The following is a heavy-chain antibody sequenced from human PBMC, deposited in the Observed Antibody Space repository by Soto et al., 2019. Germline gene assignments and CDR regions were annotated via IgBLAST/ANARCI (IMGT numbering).Heavy chain of an antibody. Sequence: QVQLVQSGAEVKKPGSSVKVSCKASGGTFSTYAITWVRQAPGQGLEWLGGVIPILRTRDYARKFQGRVTITAAESTSTVFIELSSLTSEDTAVYYCARGVGAYYFDYWGQGTLVTVSS. CDR1: GGTFSTYA. V-gene: IGHV1-69*01. J-gene: IGHJ4*02. D-gene: IGHD1-26*01. CDR2: VIPILRTR. CDR3: ARGVGAYYFDY.